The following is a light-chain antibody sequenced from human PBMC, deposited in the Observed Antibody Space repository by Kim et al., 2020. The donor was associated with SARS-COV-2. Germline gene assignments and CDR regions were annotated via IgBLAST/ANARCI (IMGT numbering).Light chain of an antibody. Sequence: PGEDGATSTCSTRHDSSSNLAWYQQTPGQAPRLLIYGASSRATGIPGRFSGSGSGTDFTLTISSLQPEDFAIYYCQQYDSSPHTFGQGTKLEI. V-gene: IGKV3-20*01. CDR1: HDSSSN. CDR2: GAS. J-gene: IGKJ2*01. CDR3: QQYDSSPHT.